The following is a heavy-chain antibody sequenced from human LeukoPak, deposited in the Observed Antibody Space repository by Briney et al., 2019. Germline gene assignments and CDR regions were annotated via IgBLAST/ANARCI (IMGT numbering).Heavy chain of an antibody. CDR1: GGSILDSTYY. CDR3: ARQSSGYYYGWFDP. CDR2: IFYTGNT. D-gene: IGHD3-22*01. V-gene: IGHV4-39*01. J-gene: IGHJ5*02. Sequence: AETLSLTCTVSGGSILDSTYYWAWIRQPPGKGLEWIATIFYTGNTHYNPSLKSRVTMSVDTVKNQFSLNLNSVTAADTAVYYCARQSSGYYYGWFDPWGQGTLVTVSS.